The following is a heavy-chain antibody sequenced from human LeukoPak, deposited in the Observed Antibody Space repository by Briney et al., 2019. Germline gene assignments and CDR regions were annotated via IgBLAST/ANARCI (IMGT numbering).Heavy chain of an antibody. J-gene: IGHJ5*02. D-gene: IGHD6-13*01. CDR2: IWYDGSNK. CDR3: ARDRGYSSSWYEGQNWFDP. Sequence: GGSLRLSCAASGFTFSSYGMHWVRQAPGKGLEWVAVIWYDGSNKYYADSVKGRFTISRDNSKNTLYLQMNSLRAEGTAVYYCARDRGYSSSWYEGQNWFDPWGQGTLVTVSS. CDR1: GFTFSSYG. V-gene: IGHV3-33*01.